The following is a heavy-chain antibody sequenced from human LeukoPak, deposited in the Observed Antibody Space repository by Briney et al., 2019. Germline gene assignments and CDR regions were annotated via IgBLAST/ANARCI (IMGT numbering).Heavy chain of an antibody. CDR1: GFAVTAIL. CDR3: AREAFRTSWPDIYY. CDR2: GYRGVVT. Sequence: GRSLSLSCALSGFAVTAILMGWVGQCAGRGLEWLSSGYRGVVTYYAESVKGRFTISRDNSNNPVSLQMTTVSAEDTAIYYCAREAFRTSWPDIYYWGTGTLVTV. D-gene: IGHD2-2*01. J-gene: IGHJ4*02. V-gene: IGHV3-53*01.